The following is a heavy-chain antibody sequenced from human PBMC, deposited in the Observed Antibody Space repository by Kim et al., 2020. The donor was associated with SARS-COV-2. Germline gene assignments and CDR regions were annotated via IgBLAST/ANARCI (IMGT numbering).Heavy chain of an antibody. CDR1: GFTFSVYE. J-gene: IGHJ4*01. CDR2: MSPDGRTK. CDR3: TREITGGSGGFDY. D-gene: IGHD3-16*01. Sequence: GGSLRLSCEASGFTFSVYEMHWVRQAPGKGLEWVASMSPDGRTKFYADSVKGRFTISSDNSKNTLFVQMSSLRGDDTAIYYCTREITGGSGGFDYWGHGTPVTVSS. V-gene: IGHV3-30*04.